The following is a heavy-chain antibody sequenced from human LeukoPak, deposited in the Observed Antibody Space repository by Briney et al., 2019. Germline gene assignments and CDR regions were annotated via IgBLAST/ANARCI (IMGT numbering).Heavy chain of an antibody. J-gene: IGHJ3*02. CDR1: GFTFSDNY. CDR2: IHNTGAT. Sequence: GGSLRLSCAASGFTFSDNYMTWVRQAPGKGLEWVSSIHNTGATHYAESVKGRFTISRDNSKNTLYLQMNSLRTEDTAVYYCAKDGGSYFGATDAFDIWGQGTMVTVSS. D-gene: IGHD1-26*01. CDR3: AKDGGSYFGATDAFDI. V-gene: IGHV3-53*01.